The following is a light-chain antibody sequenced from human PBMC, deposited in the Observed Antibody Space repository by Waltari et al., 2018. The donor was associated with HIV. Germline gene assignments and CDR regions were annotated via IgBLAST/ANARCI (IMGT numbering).Light chain of an antibody. CDR3: QQYNNWPPFT. Sequence: EIVMTQSPATLSVSPGERATLSCRASQSVSSNLAWYQQKPGQAPRLLINGASTRAPGIPARFSGSGSGTEFTLTISSQQSEDFAVYYCQQYNNWPPFTFGPGTRVEIK. CDR2: GAS. CDR1: QSVSSN. J-gene: IGKJ3*01. V-gene: IGKV3-15*01.